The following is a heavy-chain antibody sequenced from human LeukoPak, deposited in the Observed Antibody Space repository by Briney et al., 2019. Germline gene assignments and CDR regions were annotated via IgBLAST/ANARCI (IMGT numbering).Heavy chain of an antibody. CDR3: NGDYYDSSGYSFDY. V-gene: IGHV3-49*04. D-gene: IGHD3-22*01. Sequence: GRSLRLSCTASGFTFGDYAMSWVRQAPGKGLEWVGFIRSKAYGGTTEYAASVKGRFTISRDDSKSIAYLQMNSLKTEDTAVYYCNGDYYDSSGYSFDYWGQGTLVTVSS. J-gene: IGHJ4*02. CDR2: IRSKAYGGTT. CDR1: GFTFGDYA.